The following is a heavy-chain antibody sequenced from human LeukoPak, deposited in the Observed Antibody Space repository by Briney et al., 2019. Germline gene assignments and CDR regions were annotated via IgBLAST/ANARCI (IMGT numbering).Heavy chain of an antibody. J-gene: IGHJ4*02. CDR2: ISNDSSNI. Sequence: GGSLRLSCAASGFTFSSYSMNWVRQAPGKGLEWVSYISNDSSNIYYADSVKGRFTISRDNAKNSLYLQMNSLRDEDTAVYYCARDHTSSWYYFDYWGQGTLVTVSS. D-gene: IGHD6-13*01. V-gene: IGHV3-48*02. CDR3: ARDHTSSWYYFDY. CDR1: GFTFSSYS.